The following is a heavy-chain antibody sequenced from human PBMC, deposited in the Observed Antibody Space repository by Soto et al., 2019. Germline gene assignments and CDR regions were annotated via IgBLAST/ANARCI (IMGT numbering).Heavy chain of an antibody. CDR1: GGSFSGYY. CDR2: INHSGST. CDR3: ARGHGSSWYLYYYGMDV. J-gene: IGHJ6*02. Sequence: PSETLSLTCAVYGGSFSGYYWSWIRQPPGKGLEWIGEINHSGSTNYNPSLKSRVTISVDTSKNQFPLKLSSVTAADTAVYYCARGHGSSWYLYYYGMDVWGQGTTVTVSS. D-gene: IGHD6-13*01. V-gene: IGHV4-34*01.